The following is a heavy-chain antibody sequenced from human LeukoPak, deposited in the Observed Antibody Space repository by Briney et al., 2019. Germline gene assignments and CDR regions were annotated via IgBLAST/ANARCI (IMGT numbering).Heavy chain of an antibody. V-gene: IGHV3-21*01. CDR2: ISSSSSYI. CDR3: ASVAVAGIEGFDY. J-gene: IGHJ4*02. CDR1: GFTFSSYS. Sequence: GGSLRLSCAASGFTFSSYSMNWVRQAPGKGLEWVSSISSSSSYIYYADSVKGRFTISRDNAKNSRYLQMNSLRAEDTAVYYCASVAVAGIEGFDYWGQGTLVTVSP. D-gene: IGHD6-19*01.